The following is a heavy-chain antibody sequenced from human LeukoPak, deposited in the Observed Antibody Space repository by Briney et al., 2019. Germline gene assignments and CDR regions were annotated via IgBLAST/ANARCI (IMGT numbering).Heavy chain of an antibody. CDR1: GYTFTSYY. Sequence: EASVKVSCKASGYTFTSYYMHWVRQAPGQGLEWMGGIIPIFGTANYAQKFQGRVTITTDESTSTAYMELSSLRSEDTAVYYCAGRRCGGDCYSGYYYYMDVWGKGTTVTVSS. D-gene: IGHD2-21*02. V-gene: IGHV1-69*05. J-gene: IGHJ6*03. CDR3: AGRRCGGDCYSGYYYYMDV. CDR2: IIPIFGTA.